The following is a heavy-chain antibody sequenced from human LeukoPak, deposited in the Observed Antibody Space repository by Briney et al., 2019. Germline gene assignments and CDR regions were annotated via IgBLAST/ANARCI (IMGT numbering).Heavy chain of an antibody. CDR1: GGSFSNYY. Sequence: SETLSLTCTVSGGSFSNYYWSWIRQPAGKGQEWIGRIYTSGGTNYNPSVKSRVTMSVDTSNNQFSLKLTSVTAADTAVYYCARQPPQYYGMDVWGQGTTVTVSS. J-gene: IGHJ6*02. CDR3: ARQPPQYYGMDV. D-gene: IGHD1-14*01. V-gene: IGHV4-4*07. CDR2: IYTSGGT.